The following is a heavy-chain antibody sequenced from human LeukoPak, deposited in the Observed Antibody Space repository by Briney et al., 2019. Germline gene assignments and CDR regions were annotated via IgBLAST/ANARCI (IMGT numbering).Heavy chain of an antibody. D-gene: IGHD1-26*01. J-gene: IGHJ4*02. CDR2: IYHSGIT. CDR3: ARGEWGAGGQF. V-gene: IGHV4-4*02. Sequence: SETLSLTCDVSGCSISSNHWWSWVRQPPGKGLQWLGAIYHSGITNYSPSLKGRVTLAVDKIKNQFFLKLTSVTAADTATYFCARGEWGAGGQFWGQGTLVTVSS. CDR1: GCSISSNHW.